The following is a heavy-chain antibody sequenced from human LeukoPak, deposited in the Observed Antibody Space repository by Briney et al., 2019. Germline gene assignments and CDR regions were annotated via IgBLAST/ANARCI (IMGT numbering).Heavy chain of an antibody. D-gene: IGHD5-24*01. J-gene: IGHJ6*02. V-gene: IGHV3-66*01. Sequence: GGSLRLSCAASGFTFSSYAVSWVRQAPGKGLEWVSVIYSDSFTYYADSVKGRFTISRDNSRNTLYLQIDSLRAEDTAVYYCARWLQAGSTYYYYGMDVWGQGTTVTVSS. CDR2: IYSDSFT. CDR3: ARWLQAGSTYYYYGMDV. CDR1: GFTFSSYA.